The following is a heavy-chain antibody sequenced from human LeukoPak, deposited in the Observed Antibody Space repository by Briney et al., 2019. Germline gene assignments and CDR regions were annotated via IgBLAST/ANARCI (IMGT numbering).Heavy chain of an antibody. CDR2: ISYDGSDR. CDR3: AKPGSGISYYFGY. CDR1: GFTFSSYA. Sequence: GRSLRLSCAASGFTFSSYAIHWVRQAPGKGLEWVAVISYDGSDRYYADSVKGRFTISRDNSKITLYLQMNSLRAEDTAVYYCAKPGSGISYYFGYWGQGTLVTVSS. V-gene: IGHV3-30*04. J-gene: IGHJ4*02. D-gene: IGHD3-10*01.